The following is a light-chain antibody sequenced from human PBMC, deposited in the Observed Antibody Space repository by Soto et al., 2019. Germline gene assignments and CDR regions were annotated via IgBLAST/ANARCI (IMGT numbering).Light chain of an antibody. J-gene: IGLJ3*02. CDR1: NSDVGGYNY. V-gene: IGLV2-14*01. CDR2: EVS. CDR3: SSYTSRSTLV. Sequence: QSVLTQPASVSGSPGQSITISCTGTNSDVGGYNYVSWYQQRPGKAPKLIISEVSARPSGVSNRFSGSKSGNTASLTISGLQAEDADDYFCSSYTSRSTLVFGVGTKVTVL.